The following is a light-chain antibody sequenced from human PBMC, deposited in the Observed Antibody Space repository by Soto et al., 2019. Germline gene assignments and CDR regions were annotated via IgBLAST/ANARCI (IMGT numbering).Light chain of an antibody. J-gene: IGKJ1*01. CDR3: QQYGSSPPWT. V-gene: IGKV3-20*01. CDR2: GAS. Sequence: EIVMTQSPATLSMSPGERATLSCRASQSVRSNLAWYHQKPGQAPRLLIYGASTRATGIPDRFSGSGSGTDFTLTISRLEPEDFAVYYCQQYGSSPPWTFGQGTKVDIK. CDR1: QSVRSN.